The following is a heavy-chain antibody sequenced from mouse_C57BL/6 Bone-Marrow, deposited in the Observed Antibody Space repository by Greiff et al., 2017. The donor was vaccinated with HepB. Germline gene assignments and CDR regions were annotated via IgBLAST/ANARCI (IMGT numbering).Heavy chain of an antibody. D-gene: IGHD1-1*01. V-gene: IGHV1-69*01. J-gene: IGHJ2*01. CDR3: ARRFRITTVVYFDY. CDR2: IDPSDSYT. CDR1: GYTFTSYW. Sequence: QVQLQQPGAELVMPGASVKLSCKASGYTFTSYWMHWVKQRPGQGLEWIGEIDPSDSYTNYNQKFKGKSTLTVDKSSSTAYMQRSSLTSEDSAVYYCARRFRITTVVYFDYWGQGTTLTVSS.